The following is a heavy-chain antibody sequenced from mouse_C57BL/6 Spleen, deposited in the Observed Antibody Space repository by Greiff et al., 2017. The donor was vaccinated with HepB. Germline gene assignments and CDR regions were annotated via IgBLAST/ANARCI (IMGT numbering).Heavy chain of an antibody. CDR1: GFSFNTYA. CDR2: IRSKSNNYAT. CDR3: VRQSLYYGSSYFDV. D-gene: IGHD1-1*01. V-gene: IGHV10-1*01. J-gene: IGHJ1*03. Sequence: EVMLVESGGGLVQPKGSLKLSCAASGFSFNTYAMNWVRQAPGKGLEWVARIRSKSNNYATYYADSVKDRFTISRDDSESMLYLQMNNLKTEDTAMYYCVRQSLYYGSSYFDVWGTGTTVTVSS.